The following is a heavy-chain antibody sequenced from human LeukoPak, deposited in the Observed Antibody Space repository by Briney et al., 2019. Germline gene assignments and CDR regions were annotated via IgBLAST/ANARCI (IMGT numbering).Heavy chain of an antibody. CDR3: ARGSYGDSTYYGMDV. CDR2: IGTAGDT. J-gene: IGHJ6*02. D-gene: IGHD4-17*01. CDR1: GFTFSSYA. Sequence: GGSLRLSCAASGFTFSSYAMPWVRQATGKGLEWVSAIGTAGDTYYPGSVKGRFTISRENAKNSLYLQMNSLRAGDTAVYYCARGSYGDSTYYGMDVWGQGTTVTVSS. V-gene: IGHV3-13*01.